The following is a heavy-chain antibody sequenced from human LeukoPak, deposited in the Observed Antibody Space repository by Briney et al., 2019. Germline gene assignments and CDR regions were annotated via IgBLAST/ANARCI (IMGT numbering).Heavy chain of an antibody. CDR2: IFSDGSGP. D-gene: IGHD1-1*01. J-gene: IGHJ4*02. V-gene: IGHV3-74*01. CDR3: ARVSGRLERQSDLDY. Sequence: GGSLRLSCAAAGFTFSGHWMSWVRQAPGKGLVWVSRIFSDGSGPTYVDSVKGRFTISRDNAQASLYLQMISLRADDTAVYYCARVSGRLERQSDLDYWGQGTLVIVSS. CDR1: GFTFSGHW.